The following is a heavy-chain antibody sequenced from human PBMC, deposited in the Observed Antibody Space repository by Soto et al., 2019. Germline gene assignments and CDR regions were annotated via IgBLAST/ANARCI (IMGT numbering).Heavy chain of an antibody. V-gene: IGHV4-61*05. CDR3: ARFYSRPWFDP. D-gene: IGHD5-18*01. CDR2: IYYSGST. Sequence: SETLSLTCTVSGGSISSSSYYWGWIRQPPGKGLEWIGYIYYSGSTNYNPSLKSRVTISVDTSKNQFSLKLSSVTAADTAVYYCARFYSRPWFDPWGQGTLVTVSS. J-gene: IGHJ5*02. CDR1: GGSISSSSYY.